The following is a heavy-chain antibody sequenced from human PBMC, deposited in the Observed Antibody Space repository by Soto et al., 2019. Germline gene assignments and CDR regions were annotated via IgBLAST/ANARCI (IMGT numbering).Heavy chain of an antibody. V-gene: IGHV3-15*01. D-gene: IGHD3-16*01. CDR3: TTDWGSGTHYARAFDV. CDR2: IRSNIDGATT. CDR1: GFAFKYAR. Sequence: PGGSLRLSCAASGFAFKYARMTWVRQAPGKGLEWVGHIRSNIDGATTAYAAPVKGRFTISRDESKNTVDPQMNSLITEDTAVYYCTTDWGSGTHYARAFDVWGQGTMVTVSS. J-gene: IGHJ3*01.